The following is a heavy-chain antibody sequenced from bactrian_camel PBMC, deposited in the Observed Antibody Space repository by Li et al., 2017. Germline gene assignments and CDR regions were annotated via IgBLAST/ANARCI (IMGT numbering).Heavy chain of an antibody. Sequence: HVQLVESGGGSVQPGGSLRLSCVASGFTYSRYDMAWVRQAPGKGLEWVSVIHAGGGRTYYADSVKGRFTISRDNAKNTVYLQMNSLKSEDTALYYCATRVGWVAPFAHPYNYWGQGTQVTVS. D-gene: IGHD5*01. CDR2: IHAGGGRT. CDR1: GFTYSRYD. J-gene: IGHJ4*01. CDR3: ATRVGWVAPFAHPYNY. V-gene: IGHV3S1*01.